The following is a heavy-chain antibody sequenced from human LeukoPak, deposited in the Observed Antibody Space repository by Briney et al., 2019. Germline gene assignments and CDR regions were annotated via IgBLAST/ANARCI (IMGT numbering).Heavy chain of an antibody. CDR3: TTDSVDYGDYGNYYYYYMDV. D-gene: IGHD4-17*01. CDR2: IKQDGSEK. J-gene: IGHJ6*03. Sequence: AGGSLRLSCAASGFTFSSYWMSWVRQAPGKGLEWVANIKQDGSEKYYVDSVKGRFTISRDNAKNSLYLQMNSLRTEDTAVYYCTTDSVDYGDYGNYYYYYMDVWGRGTTVTVSS. V-gene: IGHV3-7*03. CDR1: GFTFSSYW.